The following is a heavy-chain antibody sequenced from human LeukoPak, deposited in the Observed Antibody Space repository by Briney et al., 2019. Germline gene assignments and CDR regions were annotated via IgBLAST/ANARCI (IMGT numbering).Heavy chain of an antibody. D-gene: IGHD1-20*01. V-gene: IGHV1-46*01. J-gene: IGHJ4*02. CDR3: ARDLAITGTKRYFDY. CDR2: INPSGGST. CDR1: GYTFTSYY. Sequence: ASVKVSCKASGYTFTSYYMHWVRQAPGQGLEWMGIINPSGGSTSYAQKFQGRVTMTRDTSTSTVYMELSSLRSEDTAVYYCARDLAITGTKRYFDYWGQGTLVTVSS.